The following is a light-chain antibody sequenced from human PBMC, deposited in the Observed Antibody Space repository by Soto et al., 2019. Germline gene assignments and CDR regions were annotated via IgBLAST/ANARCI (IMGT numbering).Light chain of an antibody. CDR3: QTWGTGIQV. Sequence: QPVLTQSPSASASLGASVKLTCTLTNGHSSYAIAWHQQQPEKGPRYLMKLNSDGSHSKGDGIPDRFSGSSSGAERYLTISRLQSEDEADYYCQTWGTGIQVFGGGTKLTVL. V-gene: IGLV4-69*01. J-gene: IGLJ3*02. CDR2: LNSDGSH. CDR1: NGHSSYA.